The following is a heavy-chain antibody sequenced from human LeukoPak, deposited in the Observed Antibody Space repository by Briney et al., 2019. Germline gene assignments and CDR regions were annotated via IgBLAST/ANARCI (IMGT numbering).Heavy chain of an antibody. J-gene: IGHJ4*02. CDR3: ARGPSGYHNT. CDR1: GFTFNNYG. D-gene: IGHD5-12*01. V-gene: IGHV3-30*02. Sequence: GGSLRLSCAASGFTFNNYGMHWVRQAPGKGLEWVAFIRYNGNNQYYADSVKGRFTISRDNSKNTLYLQMNSRRAEDTAVYYCARGPSGYHNTGGQGTLVTVSS. CDR2: IRYNGNNQ.